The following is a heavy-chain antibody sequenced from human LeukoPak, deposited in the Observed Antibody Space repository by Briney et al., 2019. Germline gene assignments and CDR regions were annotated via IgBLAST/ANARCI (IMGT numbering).Heavy chain of an antibody. V-gene: IGHV1-18*01. CDR1: GYTFTSNG. CDR3: ASLKNSYDSSGYLVTDAFDI. D-gene: IGHD3-22*01. CDR2: ISAYNGNT. Sequence: ASVKVSCKASGYTFTSNGTSWVRQAPGQRLEGMGWISAYNGNTNYEQKLQGRVTMTTDTSTSTAYMALRSLRSDDTAVYYCASLKNSYDSSGYLVTDAFDIWGQGTMVTVSS. J-gene: IGHJ3*02.